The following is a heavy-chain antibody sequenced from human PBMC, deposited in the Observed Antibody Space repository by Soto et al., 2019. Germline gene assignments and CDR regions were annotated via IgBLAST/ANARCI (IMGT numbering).Heavy chain of an antibody. CDR1: GYTFTSYY. CDR2: INPSGGST. Sequence: QVQLVQSGAEVKKPGASVKVSCKASGYTFTSYYMHGVRQAPRQGLEWMGIINPSGGSTCYAQKFQSRGTSTRHTSTSTIYLELSSLRSADTAVNYCARPRIAAPDYIDYWGQGTLVTVSS. J-gene: IGHJ4*02. D-gene: IGHD6-6*01. CDR3: ARPRIAAPDYIDY. V-gene: IGHV1-46*01.